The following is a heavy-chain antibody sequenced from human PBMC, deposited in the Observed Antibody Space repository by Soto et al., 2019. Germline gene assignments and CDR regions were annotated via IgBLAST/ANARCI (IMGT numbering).Heavy chain of an antibody. D-gene: IGHD3-10*01. V-gene: IGHV6-1*01. CDR3: ARTQSITMVRGVPMDV. Sequence: PSQTLSLTCAISGDSVSSNSAAWNWIRQSPSRGLEWLGRTYYRSKWYNDYAVSVKSRITINPDTSKNQFSLQLNSVTPEDTAVYYCARTQSITMVRGVPMDVWGQGTTVTVSS. J-gene: IGHJ6*02. CDR1: GDSVSSNSAA. CDR2: TYYRSKWYN.